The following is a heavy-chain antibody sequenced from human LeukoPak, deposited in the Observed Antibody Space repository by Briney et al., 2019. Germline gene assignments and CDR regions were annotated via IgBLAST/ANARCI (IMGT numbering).Heavy chain of an antibody. CDR2: IYHGCSDT. D-gene: IGHD3-10*01. V-gene: IGHV5-51*07. CDR1: GYSFTSYW. J-gene: IGHJ6*02. Sequence: GASLKISCKGSGYSFTSYWIGWVHPIPGKGLEWIGIIYHGCSDTRYSPSFQGQVTKSADKSISTVYLPWCSLKASDSGMYYCARDPAMVRGVCYYYYGMDVWGQGTTVTVSS. CDR3: ARDPAMVRGVCYYYYGMDV.